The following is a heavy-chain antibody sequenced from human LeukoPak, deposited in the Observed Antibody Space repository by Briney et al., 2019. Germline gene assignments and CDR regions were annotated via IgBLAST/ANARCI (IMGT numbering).Heavy chain of an antibody. D-gene: IGHD6-13*01. Sequence: GSLRLSCAASGFTFSSYWMHWVRQAPGKGLVWVSRINSDGSSTSYADSVKGRFTISRDNAKNTLYLQMSSLRAEDTAVYYCARGAAAGTMWGGFDYWGQGTLVTVSS. V-gene: IGHV3-74*01. J-gene: IGHJ4*02. CDR1: GFTFSSYW. CDR2: INSDGSST. CDR3: ARGAAAGTMWGGFDY.